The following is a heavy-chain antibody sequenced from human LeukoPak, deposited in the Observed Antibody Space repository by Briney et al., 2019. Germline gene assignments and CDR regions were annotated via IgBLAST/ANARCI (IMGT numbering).Heavy chain of an antibody. V-gene: IGHV3-21*01. Sequence: PGGSLRLPCAASGFTFSTYSMNWVRQAPGKGLEWVSSISSSSTYIYYADSVKGRFTISRDNAKNSLYLQMNSLRAEDTAVYYCVRGGCTSTSCYLFDYWGQGTLVTVSS. D-gene: IGHD2-2*01. J-gene: IGHJ4*02. CDR2: ISSSSTYI. CDR1: GFTFSTYS. CDR3: VRGGCTSTSCYLFDY.